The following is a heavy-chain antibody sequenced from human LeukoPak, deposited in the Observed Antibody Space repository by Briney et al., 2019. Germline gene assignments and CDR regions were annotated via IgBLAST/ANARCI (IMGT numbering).Heavy chain of an antibody. CDR1: GVSISSYY. CDR3: ARGGSYNAFDI. V-gene: IGHV4-59*12. CDR2: IYYSGST. J-gene: IGHJ3*02. Sequence: SETLSLTCTVSGVSISSYYWSWIRQPPGKGLEWIGSIYYSGSTYYNPSLKSRVTISVDTSKNQFSLKLSSVTAADTAVYYCARGGSYNAFDIWGQGTMVTVSS. D-gene: IGHD1-26*01.